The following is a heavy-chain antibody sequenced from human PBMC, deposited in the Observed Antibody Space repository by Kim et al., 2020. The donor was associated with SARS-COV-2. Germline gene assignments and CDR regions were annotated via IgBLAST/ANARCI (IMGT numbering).Heavy chain of an antibody. CDR2: TYPGDSKS. D-gene: IGHD5-18*01. Sequence: GESLKISCKGSGYSFTTYWIGWVRQMPGKGLEWVALTYPGDSKSIYSPSLQGQVTISADKSISTAYLQWSGLKASDTAMYYCAITRAYSYGYFDYWGQGTLVTFSS. CDR1: GYSFTTYW. V-gene: IGHV5-51*01. CDR3: AITRAYSYGYFDY. J-gene: IGHJ4*02.